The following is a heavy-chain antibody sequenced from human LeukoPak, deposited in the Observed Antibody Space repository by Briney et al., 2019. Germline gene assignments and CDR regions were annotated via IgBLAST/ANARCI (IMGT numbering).Heavy chain of an antibody. CDR2: VIPNNGGT. D-gene: IGHD3-22*01. J-gene: IGHJ1*01. V-gene: IGHV1-2*02. CDR3: AKEAKDYYDADGYYLDD. CDR1: GYTFTGYY. Sequence: ASVKVSCKTSGYTFTGYYIHWVRQAPGQGLEWMGWVIPNNGGTNYAQNFQGRIAMARYTSIGTAHMELSRLTSDDTAIYYCAKEAKDYYDADGYYLDDWGQGSLVTVSS.